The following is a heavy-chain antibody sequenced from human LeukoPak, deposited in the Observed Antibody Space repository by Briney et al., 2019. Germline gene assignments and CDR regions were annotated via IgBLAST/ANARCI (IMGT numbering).Heavy chain of an antibody. D-gene: IGHD2-2*01. CDR1: GFTFRSYT. CDR2: IPGTSSPK. J-gene: IGHJ4*02. V-gene: IGHV3-23*01. CDR3: AKNVGYCSSSSCSRQYFDS. Sequence: GGSLRLSCVASGFTFRSYTMSWVRQAPGKGLEWVSSIPGTSSPKYYADSVKGRFTGSRDNPKNTLYLQMTSLRAEDTAIYYCAKNVGYCSSSSCSRQYFDSWGQGILVTVSS.